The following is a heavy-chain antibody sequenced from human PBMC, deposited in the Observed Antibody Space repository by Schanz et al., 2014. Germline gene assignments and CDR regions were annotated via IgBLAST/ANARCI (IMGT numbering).Heavy chain of an antibody. Sequence: QVQLVQSGAEVKKPGASVKVSCKASGYTFTSYGISWVRQATGQGLEWMGWMNPKTGNTDHAQKFQGRVTMTTDTSTSTAYMALTDLRSDDAAVYYCARDRRFFDRDDLYYFDSWGQGTLVTVSS. CDR3: ARDRRFFDRDDLYYFDS. J-gene: IGHJ4*02. V-gene: IGHV1-18*01. D-gene: IGHD3-3*01. CDR2: MNPKTGNT. CDR1: GYTFTSYG.